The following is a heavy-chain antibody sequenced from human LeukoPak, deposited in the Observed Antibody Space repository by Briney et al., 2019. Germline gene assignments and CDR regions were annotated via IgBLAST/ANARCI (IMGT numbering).Heavy chain of an antibody. CDR1: GFTFSSYA. Sequence: PGGSLRLSCAASGFTFSSYAMSWVRQAPGKGLEWVANIKQDGSEKYYVDSVKGRFTISRDNAKNSLYLQMNSLRAEDTAVYYCARERGYSGYDYDYWGQGTLVTVSS. CDR2: IKQDGSEK. CDR3: ARERGYSGYDYDY. J-gene: IGHJ4*02. D-gene: IGHD5-12*01. V-gene: IGHV3-7*01.